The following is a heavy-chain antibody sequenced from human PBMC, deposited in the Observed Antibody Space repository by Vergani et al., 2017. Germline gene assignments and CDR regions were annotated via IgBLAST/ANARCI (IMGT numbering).Heavy chain of an antibody. J-gene: IGHJ4*02. CDR1: GCTFSSYA. CDR2: ISYDGSNK. D-gene: IGHD3-3*01. Sequence: QVQLVESGGGVVQPGRSLRLSCAASGCTFSSYAMHWVRQAPGKGLEWVAVISYDGSNKYYADSVKGRFTISRDNSKNTLYLQMNSLRAEDTAVYYCARDRSDFWSGSAFDYWGQGSPVTVSS. V-gene: IGHV3-30-3*01. CDR3: ARDRSDFWSGSAFDY.